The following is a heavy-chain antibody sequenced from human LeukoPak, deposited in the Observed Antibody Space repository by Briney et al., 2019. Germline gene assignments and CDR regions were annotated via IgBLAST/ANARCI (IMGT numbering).Heavy chain of an antibody. V-gene: IGHV4-39*01. Sequence: SETLSLTCTVSGGSISSSSYYWGWIRQPPGKGREWIGSIYYSGSTYYNPSLTSRVTISVDTSKNQFSLKLSSVPAADTAVYYCARHKDYYYSYMDVWGKGTTVTISS. CDR3: ARHKDYYYSYMDV. CDR1: GGSISSSSYY. CDR2: IYYSGST. J-gene: IGHJ6*03.